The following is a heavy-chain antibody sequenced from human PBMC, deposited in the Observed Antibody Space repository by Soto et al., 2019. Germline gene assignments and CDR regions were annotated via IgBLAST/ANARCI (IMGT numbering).Heavy chain of an antibody. CDR1: GGPFSSYG. V-gene: IGHV1-69*01. CDR2: IIPLFGTP. Sequence: QVLLMQSGAEVKKPGSSVKVSCTSSGGPFSSYGISWVRQVPGQGLEWLGGIIPLFGTPSYARKFQDRLTISADESTTTAYMELSSLTSEDTAMYFCARVGTIQMANFDFWGQGTLVTVSS. CDR3: ARVGTIQMANFDF. D-gene: IGHD1-1*01. J-gene: IGHJ4*02.